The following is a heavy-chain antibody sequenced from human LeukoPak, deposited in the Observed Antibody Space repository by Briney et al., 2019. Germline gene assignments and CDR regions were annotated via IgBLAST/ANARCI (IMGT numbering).Heavy chain of an antibody. Sequence: AGTLSFSCAASGFTFSNYWMHWVRQAPGKGLVWVSHINTDGSSTNYAYSMMGRFTISRDNAKNTLYLQMNSLRAEDTAVYYCAYSSLYYFDFWGQGALVTVSS. CDR1: GFTFSNYW. V-gene: IGHV3-74*01. D-gene: IGHD6-13*01. J-gene: IGHJ4*02. CDR3: AYSSLYYFDF. CDR2: INTDGSST.